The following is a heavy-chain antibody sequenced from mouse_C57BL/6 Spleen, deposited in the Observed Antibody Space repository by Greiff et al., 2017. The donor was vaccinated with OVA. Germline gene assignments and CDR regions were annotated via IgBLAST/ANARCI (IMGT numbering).Heavy chain of an antibody. Sequence: EVQLQQSGPGLVKPSQSLSLTCSVTGYSITSGYYWNWIRQFPGNKLEWMGYISYDGSNNYNPSLKNRISITRDTSKNQFFLKLNSVTTEDTATYYCAREDLLLRYWYFDVWGTGTTVTVSS. CDR3: AREDLLLRYWYFDV. V-gene: IGHV3-6*01. D-gene: IGHD1-1*01. J-gene: IGHJ1*03. CDR1: GYSITSGYY. CDR2: ISYDGSN.